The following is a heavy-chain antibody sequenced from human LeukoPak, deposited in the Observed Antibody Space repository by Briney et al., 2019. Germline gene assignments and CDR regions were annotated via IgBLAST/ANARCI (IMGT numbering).Heavy chain of an antibody. CDR3: ARDPLTGYLDY. V-gene: IGHV1-3*01. CDR2: INAGNANT. D-gene: IGHD3-9*01. J-gene: IGHJ4*02. Sequence: GASVKVSCKASGYTFTSYAIHWVRQAPGQRLEWMGWINAGNANTKYSQKFQGRVTITRDTSASTAYMELSSLRSEDTAVYYCARDPLTGYLDYWGQGTLVTVSS. CDR1: GYTFTSYA.